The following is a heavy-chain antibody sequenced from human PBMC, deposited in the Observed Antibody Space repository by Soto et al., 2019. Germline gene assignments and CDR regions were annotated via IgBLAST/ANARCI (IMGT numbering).Heavy chain of an antibody. Sequence: SETLSLTCTVSGGSISSSSYYWGWIRQPPGKGLEWIGSIYYSGSTYYNPSLKSRVTISVDTPKNQFSLKLSSVTAADTAVYYCARLKGQQLADYFDYWGQGTLVTVSS. J-gene: IGHJ4*02. CDR1: GGSISSSSYY. CDR3: ARLKGQQLADYFDY. CDR2: IYYSGST. D-gene: IGHD6-13*01. V-gene: IGHV4-39*01.